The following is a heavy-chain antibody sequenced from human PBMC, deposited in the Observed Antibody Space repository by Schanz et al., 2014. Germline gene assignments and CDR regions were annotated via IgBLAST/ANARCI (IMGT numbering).Heavy chain of an antibody. V-gene: IGHV3-74*02. Sequence: VQLVESGGGVVQPGRSLRLSCAASGFTFSSYALHWVRQVPGKGLVWVSRIKSDGSSTSYADSVKGRFTISRDNAKNTLYLQMNRLRAEDTAVYYCAASSGWHPSTDYWGQGTLVTVSS. CDR2: IKSDGSST. CDR3: AASSGWHPSTDY. D-gene: IGHD6-19*01. CDR1: GFTFSSYA. J-gene: IGHJ4*02.